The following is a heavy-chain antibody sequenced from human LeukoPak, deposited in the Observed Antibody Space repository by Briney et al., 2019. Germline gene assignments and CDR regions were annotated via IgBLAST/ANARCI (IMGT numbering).Heavy chain of an antibody. V-gene: IGHV3-9*01. CDR2: INWNSGSI. CDR3: ARMDCSGGSCYYYYYYGMDV. CDR1: GFKFDDYA. Sequence: GGSLRLSCAVSGFKFDDYAMHWVRQAPGRGLEWVSSINWNSGSIGYGDSVKGRFTISRDNAKNSLYLQMNSLRAEDTAVYYCARMDCSGGSCYYYYYYGMDVWGQGTTVTVSS. D-gene: IGHD2-15*01. J-gene: IGHJ6*02.